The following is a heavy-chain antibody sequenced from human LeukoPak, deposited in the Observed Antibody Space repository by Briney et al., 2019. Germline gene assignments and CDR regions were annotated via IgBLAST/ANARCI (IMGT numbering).Heavy chain of an antibody. CDR2: IYHSGST. CDR1: GGSISSGGYS. D-gene: IGHD2-8*02. J-gene: IGHJ3*02. Sequence: SETLSLTCAVSGGSISSGGYSWSWIRQPPGKGLEWIGYIYHSGSTYYNPSLKSRVTISVDRSKNQFSLRLSSVTAADTAVYYCATYTRGNAFDIWGQGTMVTVSS. V-gene: IGHV4-30-2*01. CDR3: ATYTRGNAFDI.